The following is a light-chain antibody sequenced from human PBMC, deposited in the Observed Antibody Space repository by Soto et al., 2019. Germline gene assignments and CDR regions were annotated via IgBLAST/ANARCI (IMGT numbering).Light chain of an antibody. CDR3: QQYGSSLF. V-gene: IGKV3-20*01. Sequence: EIVLTQSPGSLSLSPGERATRSSRASQSVSTYLAWYQQKPGQAPRLLIYGASSRATGIPDRFSGSGSGTDFTLTISRLEPEDFAVYYCQQYGSSLFFGQGTRLEI. J-gene: IGKJ5*01. CDR2: GAS. CDR1: QSVSTY.